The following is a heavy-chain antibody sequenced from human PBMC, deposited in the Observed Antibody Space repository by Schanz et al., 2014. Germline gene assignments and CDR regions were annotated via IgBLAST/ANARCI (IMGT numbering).Heavy chain of an antibody. Sequence: EVKLLESGGTLVRPGGSLRLSCAASGFTFSTYAMAWVRQAPGKGLEWVSSINTGGSTYYADSVKGRFTISRDNSKNTLYLQMNSLRAEDTAVYYCAKGRFGELSAFDIWGQGTMVTVSS. D-gene: IGHD3-10*01. J-gene: IGHJ3*02. CDR1: GFTFSTYA. V-gene: IGHV3-23*01. CDR3: AKGRFGELSAFDI. CDR2: INTGGST.